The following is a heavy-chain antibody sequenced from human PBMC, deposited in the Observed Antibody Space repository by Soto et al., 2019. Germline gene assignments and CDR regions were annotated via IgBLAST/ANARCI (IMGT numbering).Heavy chain of an antibody. J-gene: IGHJ5*02. CDR1: GYTFTSYD. CDR3: ARAWDIVVNWFDP. Sequence: ASVKVSCKASGYTFTSYDINWVRQATGQGLEWMGWMNPNSGNTGYAQKFQGRVTMTRNTSISTAYMELSSLRSEGTAVYYCARAWDIVVNWFDPWGQGXLVTVYS. D-gene: IGHD2-15*01. CDR2: MNPNSGNT. V-gene: IGHV1-8*01.